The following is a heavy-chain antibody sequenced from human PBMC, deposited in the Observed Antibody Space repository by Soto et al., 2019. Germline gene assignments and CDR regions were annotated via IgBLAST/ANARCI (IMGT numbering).Heavy chain of an antibody. CDR2: ITAYGDTT. D-gene: IGHD6-19*01. J-gene: IGHJ5*02. CDR1: GFTSSNYA. Sequence: EVQLLESGGGFVQPGGSLTLSCAASGFTSSNYAMSWVRQAPGKGLEWVSAITAYGDTTHYADSVKGRFTISRDSPKNTLYLQMDSLRAEDTAVYYCAKDPLWYDSDWYPPPGFDPWGQGTLVTVSS. V-gene: IGHV3-23*01. CDR3: AKDPLWYDSDWYPPPGFDP.